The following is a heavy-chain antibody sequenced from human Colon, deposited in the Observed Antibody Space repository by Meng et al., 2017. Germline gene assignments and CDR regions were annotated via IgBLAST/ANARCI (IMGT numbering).Heavy chain of an antibody. Sequence: GESLKISCTASGFTFSSYGMHWVRQAPGKGLEWVASIWNDETNKNYADPVKGRFTISRDNYKNTLYLQMSGLRAKDTAVYYCARDRSTGWYRHFDYWGQGALVTVSS. CDR1: GFTFSSYG. J-gene: IGHJ4*02. CDR3: ARDRSTGWYRHFDY. D-gene: IGHD6-19*01. V-gene: IGHV3-33*01. CDR2: IWNDETNK.